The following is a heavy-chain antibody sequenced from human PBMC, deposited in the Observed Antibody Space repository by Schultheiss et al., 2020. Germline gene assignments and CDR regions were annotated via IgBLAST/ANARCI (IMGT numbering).Heavy chain of an antibody. CDR1: GFSLSTSGMC. CDR2: IYYSGST. Sequence: SGPTLVKPTQTLTLTCTFSGFSLSTSGMCVSWIRQPPGKGLEWIGYIYYSGSTYYNPSLKSRVTISVDTSKNQFSLKLSSVTTADTAFYYCARDRKMSGYTEAFDSWGQGTLVTVSS. V-gene: IGHV4-61*08. J-gene: IGHJ4*02. CDR3: ARDRKMSGYTEAFDS. D-gene: IGHD5-12*01.